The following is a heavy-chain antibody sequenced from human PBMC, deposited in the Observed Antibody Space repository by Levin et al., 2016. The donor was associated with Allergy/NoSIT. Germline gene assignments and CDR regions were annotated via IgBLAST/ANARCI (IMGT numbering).Heavy chain of an antibody. CDR1: GFTFNLYN. J-gene: IGHJ4*02. V-gene: IGHV3-21*01. CDR2: ISTESERT. D-gene: IGHD3-9*01. CDR3: ERFDAGNPYDY. Sequence: GGSLRLSCATSGFTFNLYNMNWVRQAPGKGLEWVSFISTESERTFYADSVKGRFTISRNNAQKSLSLQMNSLRPEDTTIYYCERFDAGNPYDYWGQGTPVTVSS.